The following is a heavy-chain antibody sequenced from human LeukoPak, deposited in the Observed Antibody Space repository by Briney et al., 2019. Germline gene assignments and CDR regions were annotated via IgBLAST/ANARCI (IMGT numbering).Heavy chain of an antibody. CDR3: ARDPGRDGYNYLDY. CDR1: GGTFSSYA. Sequence: SVKVSCKASGGTFSSYAISWVRQAPGQGLEWMGRIIPIFGIANYAQKFQGRVTITADKSTSTAYMELSSLRSEDTAAYYCARDPGRDGYNYLDYWGQGTLVTVSS. CDR2: IIPIFGIA. D-gene: IGHD5-24*01. V-gene: IGHV1-69*04. J-gene: IGHJ4*02.